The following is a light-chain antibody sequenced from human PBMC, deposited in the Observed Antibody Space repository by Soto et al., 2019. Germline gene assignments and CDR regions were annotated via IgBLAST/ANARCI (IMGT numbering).Light chain of an antibody. CDR2: DVS. CDR1: SSDVGGYNY. V-gene: IGLV2-14*03. CDR3: SSYTSSSTLVV. Sequence: QSVLTQPASVSGSPGQSITISCAGTSSDVGGYNYVSWYQQHPGKAPKLMIYDVSNRPSGVSDRFSGSKSGNTASLTISGLRPEDEADYYCSSYTSSSTLVVFGGGTKLTVL. J-gene: IGLJ2*01.